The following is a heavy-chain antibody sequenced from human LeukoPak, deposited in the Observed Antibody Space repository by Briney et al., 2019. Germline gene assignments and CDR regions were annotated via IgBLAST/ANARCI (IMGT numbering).Heavy chain of an antibody. CDR2: INHSGST. J-gene: IGHJ4*02. CDR3: ARGYGRGYSYGRYFDY. V-gene: IGHV4-34*01. CDR1: GGSFSGYY. Sequence: SETLSLTCAVYGGSFSGYYWSWIRQPPGKGPEWIGEINHSGSTNYNPSLKSRVTISVDTSKNQFSLKLSSVTAADTAVYYCARGYGRGYSYGRYFDYWGQGTLVTVSS. D-gene: IGHD5-18*01.